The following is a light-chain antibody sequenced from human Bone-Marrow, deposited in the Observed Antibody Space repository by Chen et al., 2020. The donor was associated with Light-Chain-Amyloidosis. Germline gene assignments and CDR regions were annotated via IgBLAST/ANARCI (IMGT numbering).Light chain of an antibody. CDR1: SLAKQF. J-gene: IGLJ2*01. Sequence: ALTHPPSVAVPPARAAINPCPADSLAKQFAYWSQQQPGQAPVMVIYKDTEMPPATPARFSGSSSGTTATLIISGVQAEDEADYYCQSTDITGSDVLFGGGTKLTVL. V-gene: IGLV3-25*03. CDR2: KDT. CDR3: QSTDITGSDVL.